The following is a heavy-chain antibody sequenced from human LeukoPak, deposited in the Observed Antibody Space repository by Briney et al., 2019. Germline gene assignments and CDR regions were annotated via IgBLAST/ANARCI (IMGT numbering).Heavy chain of an antibody. V-gene: IGHV4-59*01. D-gene: IGHD2-15*01. J-gene: IGHJ6*03. CDR1: GGSISSYY. CDR3: ARVECSGGSCYPIYYYYYMDV. CDR2: IYYCGRT. Sequence: SETLSLTCTVSGGSISSYYWSWIRQPPGGGLEWIGCIYYCGRTNYNPSLKSRITISVDTSKNQFSLKLTSVTAADTAVYYCARVECSGGSCYPIYYYYYMDVWGKGTTVTVSS.